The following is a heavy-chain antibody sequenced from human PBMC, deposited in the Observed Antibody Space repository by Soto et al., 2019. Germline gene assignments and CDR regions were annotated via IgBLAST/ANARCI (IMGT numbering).Heavy chain of an antibody. Sequence: GWSLRLSCVASGFSLANYPMNWVRQTPGKGLEWISYSSPRGDTIYYADSVEGRFTISRDNARNSLSLHMSSLRDEDSALYYCAKGPHTNVGWPYYFESWGQGVPVTVSS. D-gene: IGHD6-19*01. J-gene: IGHJ4*02. CDR1: GFSLANYP. V-gene: IGHV3-48*02. CDR3: AKGPHTNVGWPYYFES. CDR2: SSPRGDTI.